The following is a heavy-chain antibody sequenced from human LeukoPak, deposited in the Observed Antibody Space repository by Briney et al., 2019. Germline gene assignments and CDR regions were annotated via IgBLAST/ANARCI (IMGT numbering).Heavy chain of an antibody. CDR2: IYGSGST. CDR1: GGSIRSY. D-gene: IGHD6-13*01. V-gene: IGHV4-4*07. J-gene: IGHJ4*02. Sequence: ETLSLTCTVSGGSIRSYWSWIRQPAGKGLEWIGRIYGSGSTYYNPSLKSRVTISVDTSKNQFSLKLSSVTAADTAVYYCASKIAAAGTGFDYWGQGTLVTVSS. CDR3: ASKIAAAGTGFDY.